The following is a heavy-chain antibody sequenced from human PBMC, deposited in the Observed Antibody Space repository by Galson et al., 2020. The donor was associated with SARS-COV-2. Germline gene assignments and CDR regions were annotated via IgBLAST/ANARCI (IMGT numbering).Heavy chain of an antibody. CDR3: ARHNQATYYYYGMDV. V-gene: IGHV4-59*08. J-gene: IGHJ6*02. CDR2: IYYSGST. CDR1: GGSISSYY. Sequence: SQTLSLTCTVSGGSISSYYWSWIRQPPGKGLEWIGYIYYSGSTNYNPSLKSRVTISVDTSKSQFSLKLSSVTAADTAVYYCARHNQATYYYYGMDVWGQGTTVTVSS.